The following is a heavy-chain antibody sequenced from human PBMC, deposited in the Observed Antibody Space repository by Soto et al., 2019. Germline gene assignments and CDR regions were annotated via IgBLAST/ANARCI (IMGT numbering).Heavy chain of an antibody. CDR2: IYWDDDK. CDR1: GFSLSTSGVG. J-gene: IGHJ6*02. V-gene: IGHV2-5*02. CDR3: AHCYGDYYYYYCGMDV. Sequence: QITLKESGPTLVKPTQTLTLTCTFSGFSLSTSGVGVGWIRQPPGKALEWLALIYWDDDKRYRPSLKSRLTITXXTXKXXVVLTMTHMDPVDTATYYCAHCYGDYYYYYCGMDVWGQGTTVTVSS. D-gene: IGHD4-17*01.